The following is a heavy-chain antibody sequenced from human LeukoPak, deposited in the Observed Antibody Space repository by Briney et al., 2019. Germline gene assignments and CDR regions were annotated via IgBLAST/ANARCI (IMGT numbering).Heavy chain of an antibody. CDR3: AKASIAAAGTMRYFDY. D-gene: IGHD6-13*01. J-gene: IGHJ4*02. CDR2: ISSSGSTI. CDR1: GFTFSSYE. Sequence: PGGSLRLSCAASGFTFSSYEMNWVRQAPGKGLEWVSYISSSGSTIYYADSVKGRFTISRDNAKNSLYLQMNSLRAEDTAVYYCAKASIAAAGTMRYFDYWGQGTLVTVSS. V-gene: IGHV3-48*03.